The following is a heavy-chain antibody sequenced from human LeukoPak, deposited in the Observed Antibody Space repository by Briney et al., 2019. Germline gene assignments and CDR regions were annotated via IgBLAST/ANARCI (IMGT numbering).Heavy chain of an antibody. CDR3: AKGVKLLWFGELLGHFDY. J-gene: IGHJ4*02. Sequence: GGSLRLSCAASGFTFSSYGMHWVRQAPGKGLEWVAFIRYDGSNKYYADSVKGRFTISRDNSKNTLYLQMNSLRAEDTAVYYCAKGVKLLWFGELLGHFDYWGQGTLVTVSS. CDR2: IRYDGSNK. CDR1: GFTFSSYG. V-gene: IGHV3-30*02. D-gene: IGHD3-10*01.